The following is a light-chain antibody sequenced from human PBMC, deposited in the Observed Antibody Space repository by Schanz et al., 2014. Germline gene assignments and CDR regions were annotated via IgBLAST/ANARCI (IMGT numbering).Light chain of an antibody. J-gene: IGKJ2*01. CDR2: DAS. CDR3: QEYLSSYT. CDR1: QSVSSSY. Sequence: EIVLTQSPGTLSLSPGERATLSCRASQSVSSSYLAWYQQKPGQAPRLLIYDASNRATGIPARFSGSGSGTDFTLTISSLQAEDVAVYYCQEYLSSYTSGQGTYLEIK. V-gene: IGKV3-20*01.